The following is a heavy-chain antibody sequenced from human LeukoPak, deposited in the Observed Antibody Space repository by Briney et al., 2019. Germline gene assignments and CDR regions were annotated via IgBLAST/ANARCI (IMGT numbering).Heavy chain of an antibody. V-gene: IGHV4-34*01. CDR3: ARHGEYYFDY. CDR2: ISRRGNT. D-gene: IGHD3-10*01. CDR1: GGSFSGYY. J-gene: IGHJ4*02. Sequence: SETLSLTCAIYGGSFSGYYWSWIRQPPGKGLEWIGQISRRGNTNYNPSLKSRVTISVDTSKNQLSLKLSTVTAADTALYYCARHGEYYFDYWGQGTLVTVSS.